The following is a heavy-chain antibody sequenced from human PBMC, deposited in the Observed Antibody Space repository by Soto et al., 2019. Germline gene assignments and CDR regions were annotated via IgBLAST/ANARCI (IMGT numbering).Heavy chain of an antibody. CDR3: TKEGAPSDV. Sequence: SLRLSCAPTGFIFSNIAMSWVRQAPGKGLEWVSAISGSGTSTYYADSVKGRFTISRDNSKNTLYLQMNSLRAEDTAVYYCTKEGAPSDVWGQGTTVSAP. J-gene: IGHJ6*02. CDR2: ISGSGTST. D-gene: IGHD1-26*01. CDR1: GFIFSNIA. V-gene: IGHV3-23*01.